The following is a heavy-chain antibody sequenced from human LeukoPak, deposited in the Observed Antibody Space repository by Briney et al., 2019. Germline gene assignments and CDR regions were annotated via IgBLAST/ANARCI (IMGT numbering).Heavy chain of an antibody. CDR1: GGSISSYY. V-gene: IGHV4-59*08. D-gene: IGHD3-3*01. CDR2: IYYSGST. J-gene: IGHJ4*02. Sequence: SETLSLTCTVSGGSISSYYWSWIRQPPGKGLEWIGYIYYSGSTNYNPSLKSRVTISVDASKNQFSLKLSSVTAADTAVYYCATGRFLEWPLDYWGQGTLVTVSS. CDR3: ATGRFLEWPLDY.